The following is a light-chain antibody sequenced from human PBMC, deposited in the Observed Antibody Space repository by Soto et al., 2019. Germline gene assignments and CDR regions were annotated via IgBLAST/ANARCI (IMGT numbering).Light chain of an antibody. CDR2: DAS. CDR3: QHRMNWPLT. J-gene: IGKJ5*01. Sequence: EIVLTQSPATLSLSPGGRATLSCRASQSVSSSYLAWYQQKPGQTPRLLIYDASNRATGIPARFSGSGSETDFTLTISSLEPEDFAVYYCQHRMNWPLTFGQVTRLEIK. V-gene: IGKV3-11*01. CDR1: QSVSSSY.